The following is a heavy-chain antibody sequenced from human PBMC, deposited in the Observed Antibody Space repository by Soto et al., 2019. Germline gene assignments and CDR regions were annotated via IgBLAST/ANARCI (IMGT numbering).Heavy chain of an antibody. CDR1: GYTFSNHW. V-gene: IGHV5-51*01. CDR3: AKSIEGGPMDV. D-gene: IGHD1-26*01. Sequence: EVQLVQSDTEVKKPGESLKISCKGSGYTFSNHWINWVRLVPGKGLEWMGIIFSADSDTRYSPSLQGQVIISVDKSISTAYLQWTKLKASDSGIYYCAKSIEGGPMDVWGQGTTVTVSS. CDR2: IFSADSDT. J-gene: IGHJ6*02.